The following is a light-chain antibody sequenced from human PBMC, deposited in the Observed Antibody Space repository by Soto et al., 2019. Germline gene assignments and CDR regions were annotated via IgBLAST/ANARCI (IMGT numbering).Light chain of an antibody. V-gene: IGKV1-5*03. CDR1: ESISIW. Sequence: DIQMTQSPSTLSASMGDTVIXTCRASESISIWLAWYQQKPGKAPNILINKASSLQSEVQSRFSGSGSGTEFTLTITSLQPDDFGVYYCQQYKSSSTFGQGTELDLK. CDR2: KAS. J-gene: IGKJ1*01. CDR3: QQYKSSST.